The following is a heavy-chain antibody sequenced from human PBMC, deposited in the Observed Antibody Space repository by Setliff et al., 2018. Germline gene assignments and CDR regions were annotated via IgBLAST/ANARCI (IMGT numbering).Heavy chain of an antibody. D-gene: IGHD6-13*01. J-gene: IGHJ4*02. Sequence: ASVKVSCKASGGTFSSYGISWVRQAPGQGLEWMGGTIPIFGSTNYAQKLQGRVTMTTDTSTSTAYMELRSLRSDDTAVYYCARVKWPGIAAAGDLDYWGQGTLVTVSS. CDR3: ARVKWPGIAAAGDLDY. CDR2: TIPIFGST. V-gene: IGHV1-69*05. CDR1: GGTFSSYG.